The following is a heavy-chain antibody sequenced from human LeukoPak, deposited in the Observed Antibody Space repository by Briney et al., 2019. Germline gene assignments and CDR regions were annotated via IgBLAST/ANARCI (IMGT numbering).Heavy chain of an antibody. Sequence: PSQTLSLTCIVSGGSISTSYYWSWVRQPAGKGLEWIGRIHTSGATIYNPSLKSRVTISLDTSKNQFSLNLSSVTAADTAVYYCARVVVRGKMFDYWGQGTLVTVSS. CDR2: IHTSGAT. CDR3: ARVVVRGKMFDY. V-gene: IGHV4-61*02. D-gene: IGHD3-10*01. CDR1: GGSISTSYY. J-gene: IGHJ4*02.